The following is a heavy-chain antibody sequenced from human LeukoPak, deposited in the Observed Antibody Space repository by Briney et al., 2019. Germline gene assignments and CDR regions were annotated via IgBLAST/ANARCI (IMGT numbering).Heavy chain of an antibody. Sequence: PSETLSLTCTVSGGSITSYYWSWIRQPPGKGLEWIGYIYASGSTNYNPSLKSRVTISVDTSKNQFSLKLSSVTAADTAVYYCARIRTTGYYAFDIWGQGTVVTVSS. V-gene: IGHV4-4*09. D-gene: IGHD4-11*01. CDR1: GGSITSYY. CDR3: ARIRTTGYYAFDI. CDR2: IYASGST. J-gene: IGHJ3*02.